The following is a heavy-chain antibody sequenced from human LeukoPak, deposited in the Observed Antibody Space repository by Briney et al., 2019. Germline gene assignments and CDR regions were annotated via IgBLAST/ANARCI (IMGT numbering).Heavy chain of an antibody. Sequence: GGSLRLSCAASGFTFSDFAMTWVRQAPGKGLEWVAVISYDGSNKYYADSVKGRFTISRDNSKNTLYLQMNSLRAEDTAVYYCARDPSPYQLPAYYFDYWGQGTLVTVSS. D-gene: IGHD2-2*01. CDR3: ARDPSPYQLPAYYFDY. J-gene: IGHJ4*02. CDR1: GFTFSDFA. V-gene: IGHV3-30*01. CDR2: ISYDGSNK.